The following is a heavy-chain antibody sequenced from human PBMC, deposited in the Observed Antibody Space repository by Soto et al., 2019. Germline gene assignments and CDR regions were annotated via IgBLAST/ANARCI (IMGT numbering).Heavy chain of an antibody. CDR1: GDTFSTYT. D-gene: IGHD6-25*01. V-gene: IGHV1-69*02. CDR2: IIPLLGLT. Sequence: QVQLVQSGAEVKKPGSSVKVSCKASGDTFSTYTITWVRQAPGQGLEWMGRIIPLLGLTNYAQKFQDRVTITADKSTSRAYMALSSLTSEDSAVYYCAGDPIGSGYYGSWGQGTLLTVSS. J-gene: IGHJ4*02. CDR3: AGDPIGSGYYGS.